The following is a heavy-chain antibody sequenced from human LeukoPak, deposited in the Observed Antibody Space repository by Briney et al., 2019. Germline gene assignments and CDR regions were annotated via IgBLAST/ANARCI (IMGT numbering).Heavy chain of an antibody. D-gene: IGHD3-22*01. CDR2: ISSSGSTI. J-gene: IGHJ4*02. CDR1: GFTFSNYE. V-gene: IGHV3-48*03. CDR3: AREEDYDGSGSYGPFDY. Sequence: GGSLRLSCVASGFTFSNYEMNWVRQAPGKGLEWVSYISSSGSTIYYADSVKGRFTISRDNAKNSLYLQMNSLRAEDTAVYYCAREEDYDGSGSYGPFDYWGQGTLVTVSS.